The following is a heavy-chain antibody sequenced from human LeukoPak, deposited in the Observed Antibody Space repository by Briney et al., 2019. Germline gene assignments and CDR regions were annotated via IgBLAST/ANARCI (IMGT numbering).Heavy chain of an antibody. Sequence: GGSQRLSCAASGFTFTDFAMNWVRQAPGKWLDWVSGIGWGVSNRDYADSVKGRFTISRDNSKSTLTLQMSSLRADGTAVHLFAKDARGYHRPIAHWGQGILVTLSS. CDR1: GFTFTDFA. CDR2: IGWGVSNR. V-gene: IGHV3-23*01. CDR3: AKDARGYHRPIAH. J-gene: IGHJ1*01. D-gene: IGHD3-22*01.